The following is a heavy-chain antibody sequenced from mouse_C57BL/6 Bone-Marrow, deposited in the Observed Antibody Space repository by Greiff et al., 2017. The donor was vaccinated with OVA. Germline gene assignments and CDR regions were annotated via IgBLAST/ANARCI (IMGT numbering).Heavy chain of an antibody. D-gene: IGHD2-5*01. V-gene: IGHV5-12*01. CDR2: ISNGGGST. Sequence: EVQVVESGGGLVQPGGSLKLSCAASGFTFSDYYMYWVRQTPEKRLEWVAYISNGGGSTYYPDTVKGRFTISRDNAKNTLYLQMSRLKSEDTAMYYCARPYSNYVYYAMDYWGQGTSVTVSS. CDR3: ARPYSNYVYYAMDY. CDR1: GFTFSDYY. J-gene: IGHJ4*01.